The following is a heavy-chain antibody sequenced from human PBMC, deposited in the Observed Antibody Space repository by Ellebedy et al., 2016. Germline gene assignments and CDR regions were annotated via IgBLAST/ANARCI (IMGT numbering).Heavy chain of an antibody. D-gene: IGHD2-2*01. V-gene: IGHV1-18*04. J-gene: IGHJ6*02. CDR2: ISAYNGNT. CDR3: ARGGVVVPAAMSLYYYYGKDV. CDR1: GYTFTSYG. Sequence: ASVKVSCKASGYTFTSYGISWVRQAPGQGLEWMGWISAYNGNTNYAQKLQGRVTMTTDTSTSTAYMELRSLRSDDTAVYYCARGGVVVPAAMSLYYYYGKDVWGQGTTVTVSS.